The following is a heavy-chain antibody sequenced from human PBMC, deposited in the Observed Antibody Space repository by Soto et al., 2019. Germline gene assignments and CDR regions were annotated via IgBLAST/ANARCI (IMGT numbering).Heavy chain of an antibody. J-gene: IGHJ4*02. Sequence: SETLSLTCTVSGGSISSYYWSWIRQPPGKGLEWIGYIYYSGSTNYNPSLKSRVTISVDTSKNQFSLKLSSVTAADTAVYYCARVGGYYYYFDYWGQGTLVTVSS. V-gene: IGHV4-59*12. D-gene: IGHD3-22*01. CDR2: IYYSGST. CDR3: ARVGGYYYYFDY. CDR1: GGSISSYY.